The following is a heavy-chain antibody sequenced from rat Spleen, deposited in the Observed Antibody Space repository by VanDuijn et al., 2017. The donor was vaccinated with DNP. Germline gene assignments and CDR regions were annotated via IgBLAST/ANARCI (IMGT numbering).Heavy chain of an antibody. J-gene: IGHJ2*01. CDR2: IGSAAYAP. CDR1: GFSFSYYY. CDR3: VRWNSGHFDY. V-gene: IGHV5-22*01. D-gene: IGHD4-3*01. Sequence: EVQLVETGGGLVQPGRSLKLSCVASGFSFSYYYMAWVRQAPTKGLEWVAYIGSAAYAPYYTDSVKGRFAISRDNAKSTLYLQMNSLRSEDMATYYCVRWNSGHFDYWGQGVMVTVSS.